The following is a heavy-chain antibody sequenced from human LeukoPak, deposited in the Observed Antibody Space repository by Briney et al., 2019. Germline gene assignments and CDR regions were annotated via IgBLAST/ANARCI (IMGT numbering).Heavy chain of an antibody. CDR3: ARALNRYHYYGSGSYEDY. V-gene: IGHV3-11*01. CDR1: GFTFSDYY. Sequence: GGSLRLSCAASGFTFSDYYMSWIRQAPGKGLEWVSYISSSGSTIYYADSVKGRFTISRDNAKNSLYLQMNSLRAEDTAVYYCARALNRYHYYGSGSYEDYWGQGTLVTVSS. J-gene: IGHJ4*02. D-gene: IGHD3-10*01. CDR2: ISSSGSTI.